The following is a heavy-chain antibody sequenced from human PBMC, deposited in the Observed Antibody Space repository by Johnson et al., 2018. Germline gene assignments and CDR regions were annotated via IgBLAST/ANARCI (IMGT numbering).Heavy chain of an antibody. J-gene: IGHJ3*02. CDR2: IHYSGST. Sequence: QLVESGPGLVKPSETLSLICAVSGVSISSYYWSWIRQPPGKVLEWIGYIHYSGSTNYNPSLKSRVTIAVDTSRNQFSLKLSSVTAADTAVYYCARWGYLDAFDIWGQGTMVTVSS. V-gene: IGHV4-59*01. D-gene: IGHD5-18*01. CDR3: ARWGYLDAFDI. CDR1: GVSISSYY.